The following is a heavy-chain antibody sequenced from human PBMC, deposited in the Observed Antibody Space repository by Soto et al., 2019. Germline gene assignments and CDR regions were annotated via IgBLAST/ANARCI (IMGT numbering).Heavy chain of an antibody. Sequence: GGSLRLSCAASGFTFSSYEMNWVRQAPGKGLEWVSYISSSGRTTYYADSVKGRFTISRDNAKNSLSLQMNSLRADDTAVYYCARDRDELVGIFPYYYGMDVWGQGTTVTVS. CDR2: ISSSGRTT. CDR1: GFTFSSYE. D-gene: IGHD2-21*01. V-gene: IGHV3-48*03. J-gene: IGHJ6*02. CDR3: ARDRDELVGIFPYYYGMDV.